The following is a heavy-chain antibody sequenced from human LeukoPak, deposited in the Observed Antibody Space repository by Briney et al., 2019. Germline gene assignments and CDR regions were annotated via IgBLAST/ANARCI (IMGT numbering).Heavy chain of an antibody. CDR1: GFTFSSYA. V-gene: IGHV3-23*01. J-gene: IGHJ5*02. Sequence: GGSLRLSCAASGFTFSSYAMSWVRQAPGKGLEWVSAISGSGGSTYYADSVKGRFTISRDNSKNTLYLQMNSLRSEDTAVYYCARDRRIAAAGPPLDNWFDPWGQGTLVTVSS. CDR3: ARDRRIAAAGPPLDNWFDP. CDR2: ISGSGGST. D-gene: IGHD6-13*01.